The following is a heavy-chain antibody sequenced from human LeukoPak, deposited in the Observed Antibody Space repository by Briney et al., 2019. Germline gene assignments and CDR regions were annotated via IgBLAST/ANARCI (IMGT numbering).Heavy chain of an antibody. Sequence: GGSLRLSCAASGFTVSSNYMSWVRRAPGKGLEWVSVIYSGGSTYYADSVKGRFTISRDNSKNTLYLQMNSLRAEDTAVYYCAREVYYDSSGYYLDWYFDLWGRGTLVTVSS. CDR1: GFTVSSNY. J-gene: IGHJ2*01. CDR3: AREVYYDSSGYYLDWYFDL. V-gene: IGHV3-53*01. CDR2: IYSGGST. D-gene: IGHD3-22*01.